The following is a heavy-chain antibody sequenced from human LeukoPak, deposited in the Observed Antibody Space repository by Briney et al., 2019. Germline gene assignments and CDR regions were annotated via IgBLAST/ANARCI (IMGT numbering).Heavy chain of an antibody. CDR2: IYYSGST. V-gene: IGHV4-59*01. CDR1: GGSISSYY. D-gene: IGHD6-19*01. Sequence: SETLSLTCTVSGGSISSYYWSWIRQLPGKGLEWVGYIYYSGSTNYNPSLKSRVTISVDTSKNQFSLKLSSVTAADTAVYYCARDRTPYSSGWYKDAFDIWGQGTMVTVSS. J-gene: IGHJ3*02. CDR3: ARDRTPYSSGWYKDAFDI.